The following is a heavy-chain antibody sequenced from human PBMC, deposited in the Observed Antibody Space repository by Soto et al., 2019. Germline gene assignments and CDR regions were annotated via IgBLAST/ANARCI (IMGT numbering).Heavy chain of an antibody. D-gene: IGHD6-6*01. CDR1: GGSFSGYY. CDR3: ARASSQSPGDY. Sequence: QVQLQQWGAGLLKPSETLSLTCAVYGGSFSGYYWSWIRQPPGKGLEWIGEINHSGSTNYNPSLKSRVTISVDTFKNQFSLKLSSVTAADTAVYYCARASSQSPGDYWGQGTLVTVCS. V-gene: IGHV4-34*01. J-gene: IGHJ4*02. CDR2: INHSGST.